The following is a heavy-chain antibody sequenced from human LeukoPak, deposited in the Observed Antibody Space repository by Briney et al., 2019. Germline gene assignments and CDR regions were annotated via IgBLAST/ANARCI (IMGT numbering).Heavy chain of an antibody. V-gene: IGHV3-21*01. CDR1: GFTFSSYS. D-gene: IGHD2-2*02. CDR2: ISSSSSYI. Sequence: PGGSLRLSCAASGFTFSSYSMNWVRQAPGKGLECVSSISSSSSYIYYADSVKSRFTISRDNAKNSLYLQMNSLRAEDTAVYYCARDAPLGYCSSTSCYTGGDYYYYYMDVWGKGTTVTVSS. J-gene: IGHJ6*03. CDR3: ARDAPLGYCSSTSCYTGGDYYYYYMDV.